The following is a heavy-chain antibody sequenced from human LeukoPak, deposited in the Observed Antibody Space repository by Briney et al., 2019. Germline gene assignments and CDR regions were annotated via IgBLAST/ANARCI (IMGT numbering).Heavy chain of an antibody. J-gene: IGHJ4*02. Sequence: GASVKVSCKASGGTFSSYAISWVRQAPGQGLEWMGWIIPIFGTANYAQKFQGRVTITADESTSTAYMELSSLRSEDTAVYYCAARVVGYCSSTSCYREGYFDYWGQGTLVTVSS. CDR2: IIPIFGTA. CDR1: GGTFSSYA. D-gene: IGHD2-2*02. V-gene: IGHV1-69*13. CDR3: AARVVGYCSSTSCYREGYFDY.